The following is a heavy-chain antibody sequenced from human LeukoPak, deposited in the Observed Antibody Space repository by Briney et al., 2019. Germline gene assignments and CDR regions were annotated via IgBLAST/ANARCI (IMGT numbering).Heavy chain of an antibody. CDR1: GGSISSSTYY. J-gene: IGHJ4*02. CDR2: IYYSGST. CDR3: ARGTLVFPIYY. Sequence: SETLSLTCTVSGGSISSSTYYWGWIRQPPGKGLEWIGSIYYSGSTYYNPSLKSRVTISVDTSKNQFSLKLSSVTAADTAVYYCARGTLVFPIYYWGQGTLVTVSS. V-gene: IGHV4-39*07. D-gene: IGHD2-21*01.